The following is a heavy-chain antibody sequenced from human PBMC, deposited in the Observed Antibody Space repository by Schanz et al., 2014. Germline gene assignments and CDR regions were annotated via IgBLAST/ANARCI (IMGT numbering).Heavy chain of an antibody. CDR1: GFAFSSYG. CDR3: ARDHTTESYYSAGPPIDY. Sequence: EVQLLESGGGLVQPGGSLRLSCLASGFAFSSYGMNWLRQAPGKGLEWVSVIGVDGTTTYYADSVKGRFTISRDNSKNTLYLQMNSLRAEDTAVYYCARDHTTESYYSAGPPIDYWGQGTLVTVSS. J-gene: IGHJ4*02. V-gene: IGHV3-23*01. CDR2: IGVDGTTT. D-gene: IGHD1-26*01.